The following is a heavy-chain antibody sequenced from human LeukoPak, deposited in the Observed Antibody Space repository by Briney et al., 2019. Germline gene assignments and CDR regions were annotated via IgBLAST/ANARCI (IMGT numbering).Heavy chain of an antibody. CDR2: INPSGGST. CDR1: GYTFTGYY. J-gene: IGHJ3*02. D-gene: IGHD3-22*01. V-gene: IGHV1-46*01. Sequence: ASVKVSCKASGYTFTGYYMHWVRQAPGQGLEWMGIINPSGGSTSYAQKFQGRVTMTRDMSTSTVYMELSSLRSEDTAVCYCARVRHRDYYDSTSDAFDIWGQGTMVTVSS. CDR3: ARVRHRDYYDSTSDAFDI.